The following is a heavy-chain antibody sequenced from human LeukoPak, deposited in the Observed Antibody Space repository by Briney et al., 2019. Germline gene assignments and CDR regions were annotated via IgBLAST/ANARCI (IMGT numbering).Heavy chain of an antibody. D-gene: IGHD3-22*01. CDR3: ARGGYYDSSGYKSLDY. CDR1: GGTFSSYA. J-gene: IGHJ4*02. Sequence: SVKVSCKASGGTFSSYAISWVRQAPGQGLEWMGRIIPIFGTANYAQKFQGRVTITTDESTSTAYMELSSLRSEDTAVYYCARGGYYDSSGYKSLDYWGPGTLVTVST. V-gene: IGHV1-69*05. CDR2: IIPIFGTA.